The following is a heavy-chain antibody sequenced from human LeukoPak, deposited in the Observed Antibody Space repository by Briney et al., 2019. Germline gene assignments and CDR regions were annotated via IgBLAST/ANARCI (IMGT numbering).Heavy chain of an antibody. D-gene: IGHD6-13*01. CDR3: ARSIDIAAAEV. V-gene: IGHV3-33*01. J-gene: IGHJ4*02. Sequence: GGTLRLPCAASGFTFSSYGMLWVRQAPGRGREGLAVKWQDGSHEYYAHSVEDRFHSARDNSNNTLYLQMHSLRAEDKAVYYCARSIDIAAAEVWGQGTLVTVSS. CDR2: KWQDGSHE. CDR1: GFTFSSYG.